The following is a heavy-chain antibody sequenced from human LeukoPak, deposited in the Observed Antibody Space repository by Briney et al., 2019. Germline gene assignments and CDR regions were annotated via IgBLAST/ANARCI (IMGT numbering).Heavy chain of an antibody. J-gene: IGHJ5*02. V-gene: IGHV4-38-2*02. D-gene: IGHD3-10*01. CDR1: GYSISSGYD. Sequence: PSETLSLTCTVSGYSISSGYDWDWIRQPPGKGLEWIGSIYHSGSTYYNPSLKSRVTISVDTSKNQFSLKLSSVTAADTAVYYCAKITMVRGVIQDWFDPWGQGTLVTVSS. CDR3: AKITMVRGVIQDWFDP. CDR2: IYHSGST.